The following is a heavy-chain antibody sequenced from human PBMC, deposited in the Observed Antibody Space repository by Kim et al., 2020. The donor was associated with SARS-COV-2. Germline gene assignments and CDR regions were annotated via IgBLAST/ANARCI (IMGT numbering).Heavy chain of an antibody. V-gene: IGHV4-4*07. Sequence: SETLSLTCTVSGGSVSPYYWSWIRQPAGKGLEWIGRVHTTKSPDYNPSLKSRVTMSVDTSKNRFSLNLSSVTAADTAVYYCARWSGSWGTVDYWGQGTLV. J-gene: IGHJ4*02. CDR1: GGSVSPYY. D-gene: IGHD3-3*01. CDR2: VHTTKSP. CDR3: ARWSGSWGTVDY.